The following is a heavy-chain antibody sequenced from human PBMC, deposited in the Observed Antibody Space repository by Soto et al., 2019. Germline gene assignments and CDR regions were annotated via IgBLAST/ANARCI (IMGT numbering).Heavy chain of an antibody. CDR1: GYTFTSYG. V-gene: IGHV1-18*01. Sequence: ASVKVSCKASGYTFTSYGISWVRQAPGQGLEWMGWISAYNGNTNYAQKLQGRVTMTTDTSTSTAYMELRSLRSDDTAVYYCAKDSAAAAPSYFDYWGQGTLVTVSS. CDR3: AKDSAAAAPSYFDY. D-gene: IGHD6-13*01. CDR2: ISAYNGNT. J-gene: IGHJ4*02.